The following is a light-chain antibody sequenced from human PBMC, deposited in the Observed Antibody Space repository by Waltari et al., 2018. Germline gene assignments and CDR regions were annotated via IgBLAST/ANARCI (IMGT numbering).Light chain of an antibody. CDR2: GAS. Sequence: EIVMTQSPATLSVSQGERATLSCRASQSVSNSLAWYLHKPGQAPRLLIYGASTRATGIPARFSGSGSGTEFTLTISSLQSEDFAVYYCQQYNNWPRTFGQGTKVEI. CDR1: QSVSNS. V-gene: IGKV3-15*01. CDR3: QQYNNWPRT. J-gene: IGKJ1*01.